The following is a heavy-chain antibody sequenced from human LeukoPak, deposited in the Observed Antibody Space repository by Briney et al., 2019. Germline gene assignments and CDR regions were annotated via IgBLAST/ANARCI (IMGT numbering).Heavy chain of an antibody. V-gene: IGHV1-18*01. CDR1: GYTFTSYG. Sequence: GAPVKVSCKASGYTFTSYGISWVRQAPGQGLEWMGWISAYNGYTNYAQKLQGRVTMTTDTSTSTAYMELRSLRSDDTAVYYCARGPTYYYDSSGYADDYWGQGTLVTVSS. CDR2: ISAYNGYT. D-gene: IGHD3-22*01. J-gene: IGHJ4*02. CDR3: ARGPTYYYDSSGYADDY.